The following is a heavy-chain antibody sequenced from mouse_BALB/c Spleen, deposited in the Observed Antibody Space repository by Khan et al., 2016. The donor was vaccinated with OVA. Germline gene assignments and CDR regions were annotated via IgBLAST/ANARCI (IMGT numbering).Heavy chain of an antibody. CDR2: TNPTNGRT. CDR3: ERCKKIVATYFDY. Sequence: QVRLQQSGAELVKAGASVKMSCKASGYTFTSYWMHWVKQRLGQGLEWFAETNPTNGRTYYNEKFKSKATLTVDKSSSTAYMLLSGPTFEDSAVYYGERCKKIVATYFDYWGQGTTLTVSS. J-gene: IGHJ2*01. V-gene: IGHV1S81*02. CDR1: GYTFTSYW. D-gene: IGHD1-1*01.